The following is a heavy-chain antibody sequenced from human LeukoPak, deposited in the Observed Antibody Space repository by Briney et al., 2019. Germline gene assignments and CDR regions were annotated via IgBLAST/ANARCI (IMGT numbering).Heavy chain of an antibody. CDR3: GRSASSGWVD. CDR1: GGSISSYY. V-gene: IGHV4-59*01. J-gene: IGHJ4*02. CDR2: IYYSGST. Sequence: SETLSLTCTVSGGSISSYYWSWVRQPPGKGLEWIGYIYYSGSTNYIPYLKSRVTISVDTSKNLFSLKLSSVTAAGTAVYYCGRSASSGWVDWGQGTLVTVSS. D-gene: IGHD6-19*01.